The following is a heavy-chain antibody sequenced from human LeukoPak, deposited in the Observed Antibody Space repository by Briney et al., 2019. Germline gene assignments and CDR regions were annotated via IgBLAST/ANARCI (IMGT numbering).Heavy chain of an antibody. V-gene: IGHV3-43*01. CDR2: ISWDGGST. CDR3: ATMVALGYDFWSGLDY. J-gene: IGHJ4*02. D-gene: IGHD3-3*01. Sequence: GGSLRLSCAASGFTFDDYTMHWVRQAPGKGLEWVSLISWDGGSTYYADSVKGRFTISRDNSKNSLYLQMNSLRTEDTALYYCATMVALGYDFWSGLDYWGQGTLVTVPS. CDR1: GFTFDDYT.